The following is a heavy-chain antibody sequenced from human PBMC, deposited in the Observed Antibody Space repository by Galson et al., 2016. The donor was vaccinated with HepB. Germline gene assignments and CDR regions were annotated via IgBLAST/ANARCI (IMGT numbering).Heavy chain of an antibody. D-gene: IGHD3-22*01. J-gene: IGHJ6*02. CDR1: GYIFTAYW. Sequence: QSGAEVKKPGESLKISCKASGYIFTAYWIGWVRQMPGKGLEGMGIIYPDDSDSRYSPSLQGQVTISVDKSISTAYLQWSILKASDNAMYYFARSMMIEYGLDVWGQGTTVTVSS. V-gene: IGHV5-51*01. CDR2: IYPDDSDS. CDR3: ARSMMIEYGLDV.